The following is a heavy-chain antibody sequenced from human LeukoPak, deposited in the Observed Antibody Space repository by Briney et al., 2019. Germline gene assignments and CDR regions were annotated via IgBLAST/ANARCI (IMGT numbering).Heavy chain of an antibody. Sequence: GGSLRLSCAASGFTFSTYPVIWVRQAPGKGLEWVSSISSSSSYIYYADSVKGRFTISRDNAKNSLYLQMNSLRAEDTALYYCAREVVYYYDSGAGCLDPWGQGTLVTVSS. CDR1: GFTFSTYP. V-gene: IGHV3-21*04. D-gene: IGHD3-22*01. CDR3: AREVVYYYDSGAGCLDP. CDR2: ISSSSSYI. J-gene: IGHJ5*02.